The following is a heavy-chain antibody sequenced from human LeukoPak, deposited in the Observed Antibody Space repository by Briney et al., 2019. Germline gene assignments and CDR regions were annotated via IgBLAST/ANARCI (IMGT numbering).Heavy chain of an antibody. D-gene: IGHD3-3*01. CDR3: ARLRFDFWSGYTHPYFDY. Sequence: SETLSLTCTVSGGSISSSSYSWGWIRQPPGKGLEWIGSIYYSGTTYYNPSLKSRVTISVDTPKIQFSLKLSSVAATDTAVYFCARLRFDFWSGYTHPYFDYWGQGTLVTVSS. J-gene: IGHJ4*02. V-gene: IGHV4-39*01. CDR2: IYYSGTT. CDR1: GGSISSSSYS.